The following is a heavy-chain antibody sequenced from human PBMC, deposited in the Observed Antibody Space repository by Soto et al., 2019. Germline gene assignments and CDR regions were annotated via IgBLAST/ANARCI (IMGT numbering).Heavy chain of an antibody. CDR2: IYSGGST. J-gene: IGHJ4*02. CDR1: GFTISSNY. D-gene: IGHD5-18*01. CDR3: ARESGDIYGSPFDY. V-gene: IGHV3-53*01. Sequence: GGSLRLSCAVSGFTISSNYMSWVRQAPGKGLEWVSVIYSGGSTYYADSVKGRFTISRDNSKHTLYLQMSSLRAEDTAVYYCARESGDIYGSPFDYWGQGTLVTVSS.